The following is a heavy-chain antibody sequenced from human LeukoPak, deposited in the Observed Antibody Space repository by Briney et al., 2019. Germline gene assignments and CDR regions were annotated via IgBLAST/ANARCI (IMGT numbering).Heavy chain of an antibody. D-gene: IGHD2-2*01. CDR1: GGSVGSHY. CDR3: ARVVYCTMTSCYFKNNWFDP. J-gene: IGHJ5*02. CDR2: IYYTGST. V-gene: IGHV4-59*02. Sequence: SETLSLTCTVSGGSVGSHYWSWIRQPPGKGLEWIGYIYYTGSTNQNPSPKRRVTISLDTSRNQFSLKLSSVTAADTAVYYCARVVYCTMTSCYFKNNWFDPWGQGTLVTVSS.